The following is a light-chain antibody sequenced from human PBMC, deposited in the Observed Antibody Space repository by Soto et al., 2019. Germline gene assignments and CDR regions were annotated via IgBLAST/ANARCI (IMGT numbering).Light chain of an antibody. Sequence: ILLTQSPSTLSLSPGEGVTLSCRASQSVTVNSLAWYQQKPGQAPRLLIYAASTRAAAVPDRYTGSGSGTDFALTVSRLEPEGFGVYYCPQYGDSPLTSGPGTKVDIK. V-gene: IGKV3-20*01. J-gene: IGKJ3*01. CDR2: AAS. CDR1: QSVTVNS. CDR3: PQYGDSPLT.